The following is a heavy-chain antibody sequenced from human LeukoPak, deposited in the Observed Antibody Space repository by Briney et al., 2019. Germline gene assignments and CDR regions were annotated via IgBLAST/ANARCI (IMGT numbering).Heavy chain of an antibody. V-gene: IGHV1-18*01. CDR2: ISAYNGNK. J-gene: IGHJ4*02. CDR1: GYTFTSYG. Sequence: ASVKVSCKASGYTFTSYGISWVRQAPGQGLEWMGWISAYNGNKNYAQKLQGRVTMTTDTSTSTAYMELRSLRSDDTAVYYCARAIYSNYAWYFDYWGQGTLVTVSS. CDR3: ARAIYSNYAWYFDY. D-gene: IGHD4-11*01.